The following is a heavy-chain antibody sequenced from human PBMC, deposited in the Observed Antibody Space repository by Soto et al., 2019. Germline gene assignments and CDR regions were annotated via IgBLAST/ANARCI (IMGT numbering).Heavy chain of an antibody. D-gene: IGHD3-22*01. CDR3: ARGDYYDSSGYLFDY. J-gene: IGHJ4*02. V-gene: IGHV4-59*01. Sequence: SETLSLTCTVSGGSISNYYWSWIRQSPGKGLQWIGCIYYSGTTNYNPSLQSRVTISVDTSKNQFSLKLSSVIGADTAVYYCARGDYYDSSGYLFDYWGQGTLVTVSA. CDR2: IYYSGTT. CDR1: GGSISNYY.